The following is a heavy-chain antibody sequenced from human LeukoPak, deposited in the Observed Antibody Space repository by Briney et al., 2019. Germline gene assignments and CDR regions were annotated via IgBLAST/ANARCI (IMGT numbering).Heavy chain of an antibody. Sequence: ASVKVSCKASGYTFTSYAMHWVRQAPGQRLEWMGWINAGNGNTKYSQKFRGRVTITRDTSASTAYMGLSSLRSEDTAVCYCARGDPAAAGTGSLWDWGQGTLVTVSS. CDR2: INAGNGNT. V-gene: IGHV1-3*01. CDR3: ARGDPAAAGTGSLWD. D-gene: IGHD6-13*01. J-gene: IGHJ4*02. CDR1: GYTFTSYA.